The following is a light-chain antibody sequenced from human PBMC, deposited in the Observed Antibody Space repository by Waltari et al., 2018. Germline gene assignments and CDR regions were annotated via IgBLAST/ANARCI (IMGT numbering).Light chain of an antibody. Sequence: QVPGFLAVVLGGGGTHQVRATQGLLYSFNDKNYLGWYQQKPGQPPKLLIYWASTRESGVPDRFSGSGSGTDFTLTISSLQAEDVAVYFCHQYHSTPLTFGGGTKVEIK. CDR2: WAS. V-gene: IGKV4-1*01. CDR1: QGLLYSFNDKNY. CDR3: HQYHSTPLT. J-gene: IGKJ4*01.